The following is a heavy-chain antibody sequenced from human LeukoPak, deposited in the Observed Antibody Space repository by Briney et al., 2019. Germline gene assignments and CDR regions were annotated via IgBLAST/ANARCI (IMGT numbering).Heavy chain of an antibody. Sequence: SDTLSLTCAVSGYSISSSNWWGWIRQPPGKGLEWIGSIYRSGSTNYNPSLKSRVTISVDTSKNQFSLKVSSVTAADTAVYYCARGDCSSTICYSPMDVWGKGTTVTVSS. J-gene: IGHJ6*03. CDR3: ARGDCSSTICYSPMDV. CDR2: IYRSGST. D-gene: IGHD2-2*01. V-gene: IGHV4-38-2*01. CDR1: GYSISSSNW.